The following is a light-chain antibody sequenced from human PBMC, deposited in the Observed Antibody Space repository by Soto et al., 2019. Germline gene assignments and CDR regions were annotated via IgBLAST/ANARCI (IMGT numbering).Light chain of an antibody. Sequence: QPVLTQPRSVSGSPGQSVTISCTGTSSDVGGYNYVSWYQQHPAKAPKLVIYDVSKRPSVVPDRFSGSKSGNTASLTISGLQADDDADYSCCSYAGNNPVIFGGGTKLTVL. CDR1: SSDVGGYNY. V-gene: IGLV2-11*01. CDR3: CSYAGNNPVI. J-gene: IGLJ2*01. CDR2: DVS.